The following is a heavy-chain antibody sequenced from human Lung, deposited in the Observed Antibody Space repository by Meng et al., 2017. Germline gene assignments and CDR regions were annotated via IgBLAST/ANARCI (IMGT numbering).Heavy chain of an antibody. Sequence: PGLVKPSPLPSLPGALSGDSVSSHRAAWNWIRHSPSRGLEWLGRTYYRSKWYSDYATSVRSRITINADTSKNQFSLQLNSLTPEDTAVYYCTGVGHKNWFDSWGQGTLVTVSS. CDR3: TGVGHKNWFDS. J-gene: IGHJ5*01. CDR2: TYYRSKWYS. CDR1: GDSVSSHRAA. D-gene: IGHD2-21*01. V-gene: IGHV6-1*01.